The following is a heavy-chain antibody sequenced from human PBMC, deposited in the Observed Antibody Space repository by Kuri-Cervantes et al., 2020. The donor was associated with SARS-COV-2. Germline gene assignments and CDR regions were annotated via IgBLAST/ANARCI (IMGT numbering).Heavy chain of an antibody. V-gene: IGHV3-30*02. D-gene: IGHD2-2*01. CDR2: IRYDGSNK. CDR1: GFTFSSYG. Sequence: GGSLRFSCAASGFTFSSYGMHWVRQAPGKGLEWVAFIRYDGSNKYYADSVKGRFTISRDNAKNSLYLQMNSLRAEDTAVYYCARDSSPTHSAGPAAIGCWGQGTLVTVSS. J-gene: IGHJ4*02. CDR3: ARDSSPTHSAGPAAIGC.